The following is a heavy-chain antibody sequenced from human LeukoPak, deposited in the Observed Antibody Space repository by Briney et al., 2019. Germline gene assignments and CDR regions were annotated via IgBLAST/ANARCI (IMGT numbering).Heavy chain of an antibody. J-gene: IGHJ4*02. CDR2: ISSGRPTT. CDR1: GFTFSNYG. D-gene: IGHD6-6*01. CDR3: ARGGTARPDY. Sequence: GGSLRLSCAASGFTFSNYGMNWVRQAPGTGLQWVSYISSGRPTTNYAASVRGRFTVSRDNAKSSLFLLMNNLRVEDTGAYYCARGGTARPDYWGQGTLVTVSS. V-gene: IGHV3-48*04.